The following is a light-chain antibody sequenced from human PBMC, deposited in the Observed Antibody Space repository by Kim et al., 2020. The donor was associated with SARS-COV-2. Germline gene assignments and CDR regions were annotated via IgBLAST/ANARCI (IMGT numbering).Light chain of an antibody. CDR3: SSYTSSSTLV. CDR2: DVS. J-gene: IGLJ2*01. Sequence: GQSITISYTGTCSDVGGYNYVSCYQQHPCNAPKLLTYDVSNRPSGVSHSFSGSKSGKTASLTLSGLQAEDVADYFCSSYTSSSTLVFGEGTKLTVL. V-gene: IGLV2-14*03. CDR1: CSDVGGYNY.